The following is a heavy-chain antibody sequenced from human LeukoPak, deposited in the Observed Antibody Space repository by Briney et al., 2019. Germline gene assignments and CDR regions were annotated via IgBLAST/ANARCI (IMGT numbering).Heavy chain of an antibody. Sequence: ASVKVSCKASGGTFSSYAISWVRQAPGQGLEWMGGIIPIFGTANYAQKFQGRVTVTTDESTSTAYMELSSLRSEDTAVYYCARGGTGRYYGSGSYYTVYWGQGTLVTVSS. CDR3: ARGGTGRYYGSGSYYTVY. CDR2: IIPIFGTA. CDR1: GGTFSSYA. D-gene: IGHD3-10*01. J-gene: IGHJ4*02. V-gene: IGHV1-69*05.